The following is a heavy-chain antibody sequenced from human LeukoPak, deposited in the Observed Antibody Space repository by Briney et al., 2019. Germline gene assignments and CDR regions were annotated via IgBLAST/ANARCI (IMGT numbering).Heavy chain of an antibody. CDR1: GFTFSSYS. V-gene: IGHV3-21*01. J-gene: IGHJ4*02. CDR2: ISSSSSYI. Sequence: GGSLRLSCAASGFTFSSYSMNWVRQAPGKGLEGVSSISSSSSYIYYADSVKGRFTISRDNAKNSLYLQMNSLRAEDTAVYYCARDLYYDYVWGSYRSYYFDYWGQGTLVTVSS. D-gene: IGHD3-16*02. CDR3: ARDLYYDYVWGSYRSYYFDY.